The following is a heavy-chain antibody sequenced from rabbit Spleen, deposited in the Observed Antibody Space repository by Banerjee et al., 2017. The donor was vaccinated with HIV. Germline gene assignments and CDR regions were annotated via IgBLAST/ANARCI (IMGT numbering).Heavy chain of an antibody. J-gene: IGHJ4*01. CDR1: GVSLNDKDV. CDR2: IDAGSSGFT. V-gene: IGHV1S45*01. Sequence: QEQLEESGGGLVKPEGSLTLTCKASGVSLNDKDVMCWVRQAPGKGLEWIACIDAGSSGFTYFASWAKGRFTISKTSSTTVTLQMTSLTAAATATYFCARDYVSSGVTYYGLWGPGTLVTVS. CDR3: ARDYVSSGVTYYGL. D-gene: IGHD1-1*01.